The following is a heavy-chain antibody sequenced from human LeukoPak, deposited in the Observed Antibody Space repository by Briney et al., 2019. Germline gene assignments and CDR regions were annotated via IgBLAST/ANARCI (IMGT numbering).Heavy chain of an antibody. CDR2: IYPGDSDT. CDR3: ARHVSQGGVIAISGDY. D-gene: IGHD2-21*01. Sequence: GESLKISCKGSGYSFTSYWIGWVRQMPVKGLEWMGIIYPGDSDTRYSPSFQGQVTISADKSISTAYLQWSSLKASDTAMYYCARHVSQGGVIAISGDYWGQGTLVTVSS. V-gene: IGHV5-51*01. CDR1: GYSFTSYW. J-gene: IGHJ4*02.